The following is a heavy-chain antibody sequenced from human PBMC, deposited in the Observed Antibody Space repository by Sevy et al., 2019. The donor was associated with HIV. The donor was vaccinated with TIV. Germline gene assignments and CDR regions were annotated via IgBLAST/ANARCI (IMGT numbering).Heavy chain of an antibody. CDR1: GFTFSSYA. CDR2: ISGSGGST. CDR3: AKDGQGGGSGRDY. D-gene: IGHD3-10*01. Sequence: GGFLRLSCAASGFTFSSYAMSWVRQAPGKGLERVSAISGSGGSTYYADSVKGRFTLSRDNSKNTLYLQMNRLIAEDTAVYYSAKDGQGGGSGRDYWGQGTLVSVSS. V-gene: IGHV3-23*01. J-gene: IGHJ4*02.